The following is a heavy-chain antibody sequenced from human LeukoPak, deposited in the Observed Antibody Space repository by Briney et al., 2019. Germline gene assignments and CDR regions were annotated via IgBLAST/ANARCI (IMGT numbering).Heavy chain of an antibody. CDR3: ARARVYYVDAFDI. CDR1: GFTFSSYA. V-gene: IGHV3-23*01. CDR2: ISGSGGST. Sequence: GGSLRLSCAASGFTFSSYAMSWVRQAPGKGLEWVSAISGSGGSTYYADSVKGRFTISRDNSKNTLYLQMNSLRAEDTAVYYCARARVYYVDAFDIWGQGTMVTVSS. J-gene: IGHJ3*02. D-gene: IGHD3-22*01.